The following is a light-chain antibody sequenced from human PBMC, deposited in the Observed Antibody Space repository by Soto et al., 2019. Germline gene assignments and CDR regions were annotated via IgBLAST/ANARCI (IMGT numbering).Light chain of an antibody. V-gene: IGLV1-40*01. Sequence: QSVLTQPPSVSGAPGQRVTISCTGSSSNSGAGYDVHWYQQLPGAAPKLLIHRNNNRPSGVPDRFSGSKSGASVSLAITGLQAEDEADYYCQSYDSSLSGSVFGGGTKLTVL. CDR3: QSYDSSLSGSV. CDR2: RNN. J-gene: IGLJ2*01. CDR1: SSNSGAGYD.